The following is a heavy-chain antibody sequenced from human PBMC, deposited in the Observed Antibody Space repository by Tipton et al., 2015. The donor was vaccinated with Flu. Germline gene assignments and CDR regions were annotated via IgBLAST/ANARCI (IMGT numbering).Heavy chain of an antibody. D-gene: IGHD2-8*01. J-gene: IGHJ4*02. CDR2: ISWDGDQK. Sequence: RSLRLSCVTSGFTFHEYGIHWVRQPPGKGLEWVSGISWDGDQKRYADSVRGRFTISRGDSKNTLYLLMSRLRVEDTAVYYCVRPRDRFGSNVILESWGQGTPVTVSP. V-gene: IGHV3-9*01. CDR3: VRPRDRFGSNVILES. CDR1: GFTFHEYG.